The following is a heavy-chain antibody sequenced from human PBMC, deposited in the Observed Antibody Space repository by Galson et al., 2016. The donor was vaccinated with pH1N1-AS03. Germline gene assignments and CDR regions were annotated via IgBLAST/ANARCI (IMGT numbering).Heavy chain of an antibody. CDR2: VHWAGVA. V-gene: IGHV2-5*02. CDR1: GFSLGTTSVG. D-gene: IGHD5-12*01. Sequence: PALVNPTQTLTLTCSFSGFSLGTTSVGLAWIRQPPGEALEWLALVHWAGVARLSPSLRGRPAITKDTSKNQVVLTMTNMGPADQGTYFCTKTSGYDFDFWGQGAPVTVS. CDR3: TKTSGYDFDF. J-gene: IGHJ4*02.